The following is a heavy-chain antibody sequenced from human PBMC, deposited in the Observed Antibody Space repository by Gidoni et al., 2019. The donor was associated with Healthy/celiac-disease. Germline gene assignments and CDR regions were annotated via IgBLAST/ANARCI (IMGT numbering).Heavy chain of an antibody. V-gene: IGHV3-43D*03. CDR1: GFTFDDYA. CDR3: AKDKSLGTFDTDGYYFDY. D-gene: IGHD3-16*01. J-gene: IGHJ4*02. CDR2: ISWDGGST. Sequence: EVQLVESGGVVVQPGGSLRLSCAASGFTFDDYAMHWVRQATGKGLEWFSLISWDGGSTCYADSVKGRFTISRDNSKNSLYLQMNSLRAEDTALYYCAKDKSLGTFDTDGYYFDYWGQGTLVTVSS.